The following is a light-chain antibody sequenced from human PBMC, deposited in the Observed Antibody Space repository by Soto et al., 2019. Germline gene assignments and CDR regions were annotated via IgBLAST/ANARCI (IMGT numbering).Light chain of an antibody. V-gene: IGKV1-39*01. CDR2: AAS. J-gene: IGKJ4*01. Sequence: DIPMTQSPSSLSASVGDRVTITCRASQSISSYLNWYQQKPGKAPNLLIYAASSLQSGVPSRFSGSGSGTDFSLTISSLQPEDFATYYCQQSYITPRTFGGGTKVEIK. CDR3: QQSYITPRT. CDR1: QSISSY.